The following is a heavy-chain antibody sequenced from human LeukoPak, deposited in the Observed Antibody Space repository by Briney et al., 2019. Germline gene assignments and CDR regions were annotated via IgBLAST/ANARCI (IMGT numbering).Heavy chain of an antibody. J-gene: IGHJ4*02. CDR1: GFTFSSYG. Sequence: PGRSLRLSCAVSGFTFSSYGMHWVRQAPGKGLEWVAVIRYDGSNKYYADSVKGRFTISRDNSKNTLYLQMNSLRVEDTALYYCARDQYHYWGQGTLVTVSA. V-gene: IGHV3-33*01. D-gene: IGHD2-2*01. CDR2: IRYDGSNK. CDR3: ARDQYHY.